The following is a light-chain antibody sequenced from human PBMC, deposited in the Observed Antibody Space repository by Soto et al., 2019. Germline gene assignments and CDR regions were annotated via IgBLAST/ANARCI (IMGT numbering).Light chain of an antibody. J-gene: IGKJ4*01. CDR3: QKYKSAPSLA. Sequence: DIQMTQSPSSLSASVGDRVTITYRASQGISNFLAWYQHKPGKVPKLLIYAASTLQLGVPSRFSGSGSGTDFTLTISSLQPEDVATYYCQKYKSAPSLAFGGGTKVEIK. V-gene: IGKV1-27*01. CDR1: QGISNF. CDR2: AAS.